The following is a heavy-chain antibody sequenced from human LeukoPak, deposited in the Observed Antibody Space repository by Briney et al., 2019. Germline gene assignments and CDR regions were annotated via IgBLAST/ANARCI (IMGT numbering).Heavy chain of an antibody. CDR2: SYGGGAT. CDR1: GFSVTGNY. V-gene: IGHV3-53*01. CDR3: AATSVAYCSGGSCPEEH. Sequence: GGSLRLSCTASGFSVTGNYMSWVRQAPGKGLEWVSVSYGGGATHHVDSVKGRFTFSRDSSTNTLYLEMNNLRADDTAVYYCAATSVAYCSGGSCPEEHWGPGTLVTVS. J-gene: IGHJ4*02. D-gene: IGHD2-15*01.